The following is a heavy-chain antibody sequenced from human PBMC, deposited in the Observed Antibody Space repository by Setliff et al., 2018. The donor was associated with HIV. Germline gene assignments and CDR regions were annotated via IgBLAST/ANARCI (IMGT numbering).Heavy chain of an antibody. CDR3: AKDRDCSGGSCYSEDFDY. V-gene: IGHV3-30*02. CDR1: AFTFRRCS. CDR2: IRYDGSNK. D-gene: IGHD2-15*01. Sequence: LRLSCAASAFTFRRCSMNWVRQAPGKGLEWVAFIRYDGSNKYYADSVKGGFTISRDSSMNTLYLQMNSLRAEDTAVYYCAKDRDCSGGSCYSEDFDYWGQGTLVTVSS. J-gene: IGHJ4*02.